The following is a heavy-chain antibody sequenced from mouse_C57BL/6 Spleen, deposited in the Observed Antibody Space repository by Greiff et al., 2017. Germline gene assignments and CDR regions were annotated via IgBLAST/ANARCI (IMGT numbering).Heavy chain of an antibody. CDR3: ARHDATEWYFDV. CDR2: ISSGGSYT. Sequence: DVHLVESGGDLVKPGGSLKLSCAASGFTFSSYGMSWVRQTPDKRLEWVATISSGGSYTYYPDSVKGRFTISRDNAKNTLYLQMSSLKSEDTAMYYCARHDATEWYFDVWGTGTTVTVSS. J-gene: IGHJ1*03. V-gene: IGHV5-6*01. D-gene: IGHD1-1*01. CDR1: GFTFSSYG.